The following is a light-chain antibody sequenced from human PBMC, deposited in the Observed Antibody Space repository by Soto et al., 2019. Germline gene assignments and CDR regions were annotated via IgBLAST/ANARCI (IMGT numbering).Light chain of an antibody. CDR3: QLSYTSPRT. CDR1: QSISTY. J-gene: IGKJ2*02. CDR2: AAT. V-gene: IGKV1-39*01. Sequence: DIQMTQSPSSLSASVGDRVTITCRASQSISTYLNWYQQKVGKAPKLLIYAATSLQRGVLSRCSGSGSGTDFTLTISSLQPVDFETYYLQLSYTSPRTFGQRTNLEIK.